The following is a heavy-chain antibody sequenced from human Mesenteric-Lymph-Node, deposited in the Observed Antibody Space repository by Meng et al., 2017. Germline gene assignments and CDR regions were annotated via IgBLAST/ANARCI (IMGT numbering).Heavy chain of an antibody. CDR3: ARGTTMTPVDY. D-gene: IGHD4-17*01. J-gene: IGHJ4*02. CDR1: GFTFSSSS. CDR2: ITGNSDYK. Sequence: ESLKISCATSGFTFSSSSMNWVRQAPGKGLEWVSFITGNSDYKYYAESVKGRFAISRDNAKNSLYLQMNSLRAEDTAVYYCARGTTMTPVDYWGQGTLVTVSS. V-gene: IGHV3-21*01.